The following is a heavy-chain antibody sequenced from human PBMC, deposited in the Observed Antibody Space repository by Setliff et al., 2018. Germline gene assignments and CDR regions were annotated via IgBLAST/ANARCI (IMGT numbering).Heavy chain of an antibody. CDR1: ASTFSNYW. V-gene: IGHV5-51*01. D-gene: IGHD2-2*02. J-gene: IGHJ6*02. CDR3: ARLTAYTYGMDV. CDR2: IYPGDSDT. Sequence: RGESLKISCKDSASTFSNYWIVWVRQMPGKGLEWMGMIYPGDSDTRYSPSFQGQVTISADKSISTAYLQWSSLKASDTAMYYCARLTAYTYGMDVWGQGTTVTVSS.